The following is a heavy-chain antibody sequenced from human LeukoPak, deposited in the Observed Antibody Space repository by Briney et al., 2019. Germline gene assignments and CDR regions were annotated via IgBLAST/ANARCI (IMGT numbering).Heavy chain of an antibody. CDR2: ISGNGRNT. D-gene: IGHD2-15*01. CDR1: GFTFSSYV. Sequence: GGSLRLSCAASGFTFSSYVMSWVRQAPGKGLEWVSTISGNGRNTYYADSVKGRFTISGDNSKITLYLEMNSLRAEDTAVYYCARGRGVYGYWYFDLWGRGTLVTVSS. V-gene: IGHV3-23*01. J-gene: IGHJ2*01. CDR3: ARGRGVYGYWYFDL.